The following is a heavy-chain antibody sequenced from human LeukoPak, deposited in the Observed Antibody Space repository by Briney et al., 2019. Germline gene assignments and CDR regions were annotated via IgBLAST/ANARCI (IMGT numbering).Heavy chain of an antibody. CDR2: IYYSGST. V-gene: IGHV4-39*01. D-gene: IGHD1-14*01. J-gene: IGHJ5*02. CDR3: ARHHSVSVVNWFDP. Sequence: SETLSLTCTVSGGSISSGGYYWSWIRQHPGKGLEWIGYIYYSGSTYYNPSLKSRVTISVDTSKNQFSLKLSSVTAADTAVYYCARHHSVSVVNWFDPWGQGTLVTVSS. CDR1: GGSISSGGYY.